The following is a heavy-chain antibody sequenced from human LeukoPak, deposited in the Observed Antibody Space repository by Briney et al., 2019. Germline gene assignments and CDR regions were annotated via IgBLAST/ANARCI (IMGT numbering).Heavy chain of an antibody. CDR1: GFTVSSNC. V-gene: IGHV3-53*01. J-gene: IGHJ4*02. CDR3: ASPGNYYDSSGYYYPVRY. D-gene: IGHD3-22*01. Sequence: PGGSLRLSCAASGFTVSSNCMSWVRQAPGKGLEWVSVIYSGGSTYYADSVKGRFTISRDNSKNTQHLQMNSLRAEDTAVYYCASPGNYYDSSGYYYPVRYWGQGTLVTVSS. CDR2: IYSGGST.